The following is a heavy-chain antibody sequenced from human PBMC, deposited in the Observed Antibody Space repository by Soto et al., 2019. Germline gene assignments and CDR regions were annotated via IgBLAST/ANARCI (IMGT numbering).Heavy chain of an antibody. CDR3: ARDNEYHYYYYMDV. J-gene: IGHJ6*03. CDR1: GFTFSSYG. CDR2: IWYDGSNK. Sequence: QVQLVESGGGVVQPGRSLRLSCAASGFTFSSYGMHWVRQAPGKGLEWVAVIWYDGSNKYYADSVKGRFTISRDNSKNTXXXXXNSXRAEDTAVYYCARDNEYHYYYYMDVWGKGTTVTVSS. V-gene: IGHV3-33*01. D-gene: IGHD1-1*01.